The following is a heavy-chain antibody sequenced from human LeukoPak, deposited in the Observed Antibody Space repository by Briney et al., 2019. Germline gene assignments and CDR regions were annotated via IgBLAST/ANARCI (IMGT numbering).Heavy chain of an antibody. CDR3: AKAYRGYYYYMDV. D-gene: IGHD1-14*01. Sequence: ALVTVSCKASGYTFTSYDINWVRQATGQGLEWMGWMNSNSGNTGYAQKFQGRVTITRSTSISTAYMELSSLRSEDTAVYYCAKAYRGYYYYMDVWGKGTTVTVSS. J-gene: IGHJ6*03. CDR2: MNSNSGNT. CDR1: GYTFTSYD. V-gene: IGHV1-8*03.